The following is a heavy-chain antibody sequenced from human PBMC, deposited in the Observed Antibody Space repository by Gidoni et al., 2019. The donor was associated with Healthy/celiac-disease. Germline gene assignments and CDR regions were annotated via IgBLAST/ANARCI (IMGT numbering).Heavy chain of an antibody. CDR2: ISWNSGSI. V-gene: IGHV3-9*01. Sequence: EVQLVESGGGLVQPGRSLRLSCAASGFTFDDYAMHWVRQAPGKGLEWVSGISWNSGSIGYADSVKGRFTISRDNAKNSLYLQMNSLRAEDTALYYCAKGVEQWPNSPSDYWGQGTLVTVSS. CDR1: GFTFDDYA. J-gene: IGHJ4*02. CDR3: AKGVEQWPNSPSDY. D-gene: IGHD6-19*01.